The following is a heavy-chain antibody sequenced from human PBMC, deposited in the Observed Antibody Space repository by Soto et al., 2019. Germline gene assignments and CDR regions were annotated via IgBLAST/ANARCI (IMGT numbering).Heavy chain of an antibody. CDR2: ISSSSSYI. J-gene: IGHJ6*03. V-gene: IGHV3-21*01. Sequence: EVQLVESGGGLVKPGGSLRLSCAASGFTFSSYSMNWVRQAPGKGLEWVSSISSSSSYIYYADSVKGRFTISRDNAKNSLYLQMNSLRAEDTAVYDCARDSSSWKEYYYYMDVWGKGTTVTVSS. CDR1: GFTFSSYS. CDR3: ARDSSSWKEYYYYMDV. D-gene: IGHD6-13*01.